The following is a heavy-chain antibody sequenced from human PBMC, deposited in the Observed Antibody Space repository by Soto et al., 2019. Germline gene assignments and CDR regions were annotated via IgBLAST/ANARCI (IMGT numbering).Heavy chain of an antibody. CDR3: ARGRRYTSSWYWFDP. CDR2: IYYSGRT. V-gene: IGHV4-31*03. Sequence: SETLSLTCTVSGGSISSGDYYWIWIRQHPGKGLEWIGHIYYSGRTNYNPSLKSRVIISVDTSKNQFSLKLTSVTAADTAVYYCARGRRYTSSWYWFDPWGQGTLVTVSS. J-gene: IGHJ5*02. D-gene: IGHD6-13*01. CDR1: GGSISSGDYY.